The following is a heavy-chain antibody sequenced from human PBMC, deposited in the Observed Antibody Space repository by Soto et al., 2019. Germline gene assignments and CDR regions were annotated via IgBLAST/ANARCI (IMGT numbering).Heavy chain of an antibody. J-gene: IGHJ4*02. CDR3: ARDIAFDIDY. Sequence: QVHLLQSGAEVQKPGASVKVSCKTSGYTFNDSGITWVRQAPGLGLEWLGWIYSKAGKMNFAPKFQNRVIMTTDTSTSTASMELTSLTFDDSAIYFCARDIAFDIDYWGQGTLVTVS. V-gene: IGHV1-18*01. CDR2: IYSKAGKM. D-gene: IGHD2-15*01. CDR1: GYTFNDSG.